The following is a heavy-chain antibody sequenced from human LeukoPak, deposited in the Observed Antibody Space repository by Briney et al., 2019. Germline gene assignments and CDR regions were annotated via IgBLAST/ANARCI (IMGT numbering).Heavy chain of an antibody. D-gene: IGHD1-26*01. J-gene: IGHJ3*01. CDR2: INPNSGNT. CDR1: GYTFTAYS. CDR3: ARRLVDSEDGYDV. Sequence: GTSVEVSCKASGYTFTAYSMHWVRQAPGQGLEWMGWINPNSGNTGYAQTFHDRVTMTRDTSISTAYMELSRLRSDDTAVYYCARRLVDSEDGYDVWGQGTMVAVS. V-gene: IGHV1-2*02.